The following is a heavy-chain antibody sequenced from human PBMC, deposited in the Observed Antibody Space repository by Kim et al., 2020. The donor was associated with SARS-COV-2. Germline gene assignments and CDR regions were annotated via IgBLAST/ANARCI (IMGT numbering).Heavy chain of an antibody. J-gene: IGHJ5*02. CDR2: IGDDGSNK. V-gene: IGHV3-33*01. CDR3: ARDQASTLESYSSFP. CDR1: GFTFSSYG. Sequence: GGSLRLSCAASGFTFSSYGMHWVRQAPGKGLEWVAVIGDDGSNKNYADSVKGRFTISRDSSKNTLYLQMNSLRAEDTAVYYCARDQASTLESYSSFPWG. D-gene: IGHD2-21*01.